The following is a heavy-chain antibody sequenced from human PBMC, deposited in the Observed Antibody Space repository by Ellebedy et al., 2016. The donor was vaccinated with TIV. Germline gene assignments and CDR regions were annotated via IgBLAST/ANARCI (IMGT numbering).Heavy chain of an antibody. J-gene: IGHJ4*02. Sequence: GESLKISCAVSGFTFSSYWMQWVRQAPGKGLVWVSGINGDGTTTTYADSVKGRFTISRDNAKNTLYLHMNSLRVEDTAVYFCARRKREGDYDYFGFDHWGQGTLVTVSS. CDR2: INGDGTTT. V-gene: IGHV3-74*03. CDR3: ARRKREGDYDYFGFDH. CDR1: GFTFSSYW. D-gene: IGHD5-12*01.